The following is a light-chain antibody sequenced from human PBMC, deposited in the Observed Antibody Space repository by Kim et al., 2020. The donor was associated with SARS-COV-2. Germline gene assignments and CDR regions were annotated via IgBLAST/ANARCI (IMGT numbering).Light chain of an antibody. J-gene: IGLJ2*01. CDR3: NSRDTSGNHLRV. Sequence: LGQTVRITCQGDSLRSYYANWYQQKPGQAPILVICGKNNRPSGIPDRFSGSSSGNTASLTITGAQAEDEADYYCNSRDTSGNHLRVFGGGTKLTVL. CDR2: GKN. CDR1: SLRSYY. V-gene: IGLV3-19*01.